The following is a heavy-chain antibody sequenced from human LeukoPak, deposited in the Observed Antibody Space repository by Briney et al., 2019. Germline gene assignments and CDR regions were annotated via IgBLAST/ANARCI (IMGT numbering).Heavy chain of an antibody. J-gene: IGHJ5*02. CDR3: ARAEVRYWNQGGKNWFDP. Sequence: ASVKVSCKASGYTFTDYYTHWVRQTPGQGLEWMGWINPNSGDTNYAQKFQGRVTMTRDTSISTAYMELSRLRSDDTAVYYCARAEVRYWNQGGKNWFDPWGQGTLVTVSS. D-gene: IGHD1-1*01. CDR2: INPNSGDT. V-gene: IGHV1-2*02. CDR1: GYTFTDYY.